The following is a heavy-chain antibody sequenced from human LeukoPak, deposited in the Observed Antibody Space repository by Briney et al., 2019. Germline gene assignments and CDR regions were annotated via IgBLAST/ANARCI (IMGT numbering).Heavy chain of an antibody. Sequence: GGSLRLSCTASGFTFSDYYMSWIRQAPGKGLEWVSYISSSGSTIYYADSVKGRYTISRDNAKNSLYLQMNSLRAEDTAVYYCARDRMTWLEGYYFDYWGQGTLVTVSS. D-gene: IGHD6-19*01. CDR1: GFTFSDYY. J-gene: IGHJ4*02. CDR2: ISSSGSTI. V-gene: IGHV3-11*04. CDR3: ARDRMTWLEGYYFDY.